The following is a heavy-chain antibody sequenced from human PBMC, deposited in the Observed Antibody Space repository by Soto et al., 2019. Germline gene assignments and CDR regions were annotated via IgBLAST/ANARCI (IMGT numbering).Heavy chain of an antibody. V-gene: IGHV4-34*01. CDR2: INHSGST. J-gene: IGHJ5*02. D-gene: IGHD3-10*01. Sequence: SETLSLTCAVYGGSFSGYYWSWIRQPPGKGLEWIGEINHSGSTNYNPSLKSRVTISVDTSKNQFSLKLSSVTAADTAVYYCARSGRITMVRGRYNWFDPWGQGTLVTVSS. CDR3: ARSGRITMVRGRYNWFDP. CDR1: GGSFSGYY.